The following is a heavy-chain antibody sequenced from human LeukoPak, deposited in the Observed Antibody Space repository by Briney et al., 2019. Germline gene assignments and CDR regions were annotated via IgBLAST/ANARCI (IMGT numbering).Heavy chain of an antibody. D-gene: IGHD4-23*01. J-gene: IGHJ3*02. CDR1: GGSISSSDYY. CDR3: ARPSDYGGPHAFDI. V-gene: IGHV4-61*08. Sequence: MSSETLSLTCTVSGGSISSSDYYWSWIRQPPGKGLEWIGYIYYSGSTNYNPSLKSRVTISVDTSKNQFSLKLSSVTAADTAVYYCARPSDYGGPHAFDIWGQGTMVTVSS. CDR2: IYYSGST.